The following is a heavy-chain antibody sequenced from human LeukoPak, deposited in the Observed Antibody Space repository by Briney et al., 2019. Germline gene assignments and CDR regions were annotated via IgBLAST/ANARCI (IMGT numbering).Heavy chain of an antibody. CDR1: GASINNYY. Sequence: PSETLSLTCTVSGASINNYYWDWIRQSAGKGLEWMGRIYTNGITNYSPSLGGRLTMSVDTSKSQFYLRLSSVTAADTGVFYCAREAKSYDGDGYYLDYWGQGILVTVAS. J-gene: IGHJ4*02. V-gene: IGHV4-4*07. D-gene: IGHD3-22*01. CDR3: AREAKSYDGDGYYLDY. CDR2: IYTNGIT.